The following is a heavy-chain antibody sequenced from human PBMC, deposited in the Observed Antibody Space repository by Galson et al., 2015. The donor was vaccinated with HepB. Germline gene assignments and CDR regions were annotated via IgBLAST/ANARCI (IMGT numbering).Heavy chain of an antibody. Sequence: SLRLSCAVSGLNFSNAWMSWVRQAPGKGLEWVGRIKNRADGGTTDYAAPVKGRTTISRDDPKTTLFLQMSSLKTEDTAVYYCTTDVMDFYSDSSGSNDFWGQGTLVIVSS. J-gene: IGHJ4*02. CDR1: GLNFSNAW. D-gene: IGHD3-22*01. CDR3: TTDVMDFYSDSSGSNDF. CDR2: IKNRADGGTT. V-gene: IGHV3-15*05.